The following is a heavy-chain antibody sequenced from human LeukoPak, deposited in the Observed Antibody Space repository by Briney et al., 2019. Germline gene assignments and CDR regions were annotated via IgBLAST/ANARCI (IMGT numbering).Heavy chain of an antibody. D-gene: IGHD3-22*01. Sequence: SQTLSLTCTVSGGSISSGGYYWSWIRQHPGKGLEWIGYIYYSGSTYYNPSLKSRVTISVDTSKNQFSLKLSSVTAADTAVYYCASRGDSSYAFDIWGQGTMVTVSS. CDR3: ASRGDSSYAFDI. J-gene: IGHJ3*02. CDR1: GGSISSGGYY. V-gene: IGHV4-31*03. CDR2: IYYSGST.